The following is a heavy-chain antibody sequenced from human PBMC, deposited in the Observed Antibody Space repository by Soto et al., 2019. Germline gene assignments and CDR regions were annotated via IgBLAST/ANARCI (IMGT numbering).Heavy chain of an antibody. CDR2: ISTSSSYI. CDR1: EFTFSNYT. D-gene: IGHD2-15*01. CDR3: ARELVEAYPDAFDI. J-gene: IGHJ3*02. V-gene: IGHV3-21*01. Sequence: GGSLRLSCVASEFTFSNYTMDWVRQAPGKGLEWVSFISTSSSYIYYADSVKGRFTISRDNARNSLYLQLNNLRAEDTAVYYCARELVEAYPDAFDIWGQGTMVTVSS.